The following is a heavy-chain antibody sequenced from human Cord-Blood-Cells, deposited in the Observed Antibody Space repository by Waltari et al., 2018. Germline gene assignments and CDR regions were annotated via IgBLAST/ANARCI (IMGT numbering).Heavy chain of an antibody. CDR2: FDPEDGET. Sequence: QVQLVQSGAEVKKPGASVKVSCKVSGYTLTELSMHWVRPATGKGIEWRGGFDPEDGETIYAQKFQGRVTMTEDTSTDTAYMELSSLRSEDTAVYYCATVGYCTNGVCYIDDAFDIWGQGTMVTVSS. CDR3: ATVGYCTNGVCYIDDAFDI. CDR1: GYTLTELS. V-gene: IGHV1-24*01. J-gene: IGHJ3*02. D-gene: IGHD2-8*01.